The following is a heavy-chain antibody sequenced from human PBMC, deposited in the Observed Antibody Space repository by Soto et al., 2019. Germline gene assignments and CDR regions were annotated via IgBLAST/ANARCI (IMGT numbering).Heavy chain of an antibody. J-gene: IGHJ6*03. D-gene: IGHD3-10*01. CDR1: GYTFTSYD. V-gene: IGHV1-8*01. CDR3: ARSSEGSGLLWFGELLSLGYYYYYMDV. CDR2: MNPNSGNT. Sequence: ASVKVSCKASGYTFTSYDINWVRQATGQGLEWMGWMNPNSGNTGYAQKFQGRVTMTRNTSISTAYMGLSSLRSEDTAVYYCARSSEGSGLLWFGELLSLGYYYYYMDVWGKGTTVTVSS.